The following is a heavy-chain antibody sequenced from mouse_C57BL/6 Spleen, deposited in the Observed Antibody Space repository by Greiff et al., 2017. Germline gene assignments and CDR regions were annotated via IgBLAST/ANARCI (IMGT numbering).Heavy chain of an antibody. Sequence: EVKLMESGGGLVQPGGSLSLSCAASGFTFTDYYMSWVRQPPGKALEWLGFIRNKANGYTTEYSASVKGRFTISRDDSQSILYFQMNALRAEDSATYYCARSLFYDGGGAMDYWGQGTSVTVSS. J-gene: IGHJ4*01. D-gene: IGHD2-12*01. V-gene: IGHV7-3*01. CDR1: GFTFTDYY. CDR3: ARSLFYDGGGAMDY. CDR2: IRNKANGYTT.